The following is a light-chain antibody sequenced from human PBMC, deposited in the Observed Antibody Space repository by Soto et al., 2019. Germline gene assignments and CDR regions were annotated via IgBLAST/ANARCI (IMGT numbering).Light chain of an antibody. V-gene: IGKV3-20*01. CDR3: QKHECSHRT. CDR2: GAS. J-gene: IGKJ1*01. Sequence: EIVLTQSPATLSLSPGERATLSCRASQSLSSSSLAWYQQKPGQAPRRLISGASSRAADNPGRFSGSGSGTDVTLTIIRLQPEDFAVDHCQKHECSHRTLGQWTKVEVK. CDR1: QSLSSSS.